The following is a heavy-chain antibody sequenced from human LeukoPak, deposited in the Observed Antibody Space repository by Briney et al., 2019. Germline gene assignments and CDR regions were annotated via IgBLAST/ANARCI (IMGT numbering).Heavy chain of an antibody. CDR2: ISAYSGHT. V-gene: IGHV1-18*01. D-gene: IGHD2-15*01. CDR3: ARVYCSGGSCLDAFDI. Sequence: ASVKVSCKLSGYPFTSYVISWVRQAPGQGLEWMGWISAYSGHTYYARNLQGRVTMTTHTSTSTAYMELRSLRSDDTAVYYCARVYCSGGSCLDAFDIWGQGTMVTVSS. CDR1: GYPFTSYV. J-gene: IGHJ3*02.